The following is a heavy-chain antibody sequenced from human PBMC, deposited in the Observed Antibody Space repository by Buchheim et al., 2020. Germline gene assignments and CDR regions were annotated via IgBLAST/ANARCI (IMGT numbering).Heavy chain of an antibody. CDR2: IYYSGST. Sequence: QLQLQESGPGLVKPSETLSLTCTVSGGSISSSSYYWGWIRQPPGKGLEWIGSIYYSGSTYYNPSLKSRVTISVDKSKNQFSLKLSSVTAADTAVYYCARGLSITIFGVVTDNWFDPWGQGTL. D-gene: IGHD3-3*01. V-gene: IGHV4-39*07. CDR3: ARGLSITIFGVVTDNWFDP. CDR1: GGSISSSSYY. J-gene: IGHJ5*02.